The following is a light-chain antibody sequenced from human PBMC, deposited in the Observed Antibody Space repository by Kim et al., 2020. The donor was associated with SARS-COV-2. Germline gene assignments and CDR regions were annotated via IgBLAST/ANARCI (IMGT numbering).Light chain of an antibody. V-gene: IGLV3-27*01. J-gene: IGLJ2*01. CDR3: YSAADNNPVV. CDR2: KES. CDR1: GRAKKE. Sequence: PGQKGGMTGAGEGRAKKEGRGGQQKPGEAAVRGIYKESERPAGIAGRVAGPSAGAAVTLTISGAQVEDEADYYCYSAADNNPVVFGGGTQLTVL.